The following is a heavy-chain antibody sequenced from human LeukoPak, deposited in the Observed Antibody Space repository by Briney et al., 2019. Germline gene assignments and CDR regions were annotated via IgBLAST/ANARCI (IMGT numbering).Heavy chain of an antibody. CDR1: GGSITSYY. CDR2: IYYSGST. CDR3: TRGRGI. Sequence: SETLSLTCTVSGGSITSYYWSWIRQPPGKGLEWIGYIYYSGSTNYNPSLKRRVTITVATSKNQFSLKLTSVTAADTGVYYCTRGRGIWGQGTMVTVSS. D-gene: IGHD3-10*01. V-gene: IGHV4-59*08. J-gene: IGHJ1*01.